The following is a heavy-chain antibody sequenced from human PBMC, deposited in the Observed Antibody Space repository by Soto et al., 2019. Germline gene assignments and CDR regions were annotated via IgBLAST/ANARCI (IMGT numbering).Heavy chain of an antibody. D-gene: IGHD2-15*01. J-gene: IGHJ4*02. CDR3: ARSGYCSGGSCYSYFDY. Sequence: SEPLSLTRTVSGGSISIGGYYWSWIRQHPGKGLEWIGYIYYSGSTYYNPSLKSRVTISVDTSKNQFSLKLSSVTAADTAVYYCARSGYCSGGSCYSYFDYWGQGTLVTVSS. CDR2: IYYSGST. CDR1: GGSISIGGYY. V-gene: IGHV4-31*03.